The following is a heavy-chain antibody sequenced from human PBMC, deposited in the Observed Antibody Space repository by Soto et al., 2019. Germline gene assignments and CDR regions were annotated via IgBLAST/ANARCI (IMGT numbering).Heavy chain of an antibody. V-gene: IGHV1-46*01. D-gene: IGHD3-9*01. CDR1: GYTFTSYY. J-gene: IGHJ4*02. Sequence: GASLKVSCKASGYTFTSYYMHWVRQAPGQGLEWMGIINPSGGSTSYAQKFQGRVTMTRDTSTSTVYMELSSLRSEDTAVYYCARDASPADFDWSPPDYWGQGTLVTVSS. CDR3: ARDASPADFDWSPPDY. CDR2: INPSGGST.